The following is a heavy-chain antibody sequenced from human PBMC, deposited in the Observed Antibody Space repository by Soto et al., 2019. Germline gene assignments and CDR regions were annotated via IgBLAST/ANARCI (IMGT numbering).Heavy chain of an antibody. D-gene: IGHD3-22*01. Sequence: SEPLCLTCTGSGFSISIDYFSWILQPPGKGLEWIGYIYYSGSTYYNPSLKSRVTISVDTSKNQFSLKLSSVTAADTAVYYCARDYRPYYDSSGENWFDPWGQGTLVTVSS. CDR2: IYYSGST. J-gene: IGHJ5*02. CDR1: GFSISIDY. V-gene: IGHV4-30-4*01. CDR3: ARDYRPYYDSSGENWFDP.